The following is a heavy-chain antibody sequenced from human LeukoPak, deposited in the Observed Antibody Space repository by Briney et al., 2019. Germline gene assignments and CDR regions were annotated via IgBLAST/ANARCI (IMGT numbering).Heavy chain of an antibody. Sequence: SETLSLTCTVSGGSISPYYWSRIPQPPGKGLEWLGYIYYSGNTDYNPSLKSRVAISVDTSKNQFSLKLSSVTAADTAVYYCARSTGTTMFIDYWGQGTLVTVSS. CDR2: IYYSGNT. CDR1: GGSISPYY. CDR3: ARSTGTTMFIDY. J-gene: IGHJ4*02. D-gene: IGHD3-10*02. V-gene: IGHV4-59*01.